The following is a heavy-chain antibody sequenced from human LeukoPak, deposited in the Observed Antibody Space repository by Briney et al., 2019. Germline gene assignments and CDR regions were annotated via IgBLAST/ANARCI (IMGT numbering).Heavy chain of an antibody. CDR2: ISGSGGAT. Sequence: PGGSLRLSCAASGFTFSSFAMSWVRRAPGKGLEWVSCISGSGGATYYADSVKGRFTISRDNSENTLYLQINGLRAEDTAVFYCAKNYGSGTYYNYFDSWGQGTLVTVSS. D-gene: IGHD3-10*01. CDR3: AKNYGSGTYYNYFDS. CDR1: GFTFSSFA. V-gene: IGHV3-23*01. J-gene: IGHJ4*02.